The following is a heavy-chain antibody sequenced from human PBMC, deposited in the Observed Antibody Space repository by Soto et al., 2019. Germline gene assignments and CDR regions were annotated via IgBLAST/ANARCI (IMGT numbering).Heavy chain of an antibody. J-gene: IGHJ4*02. CDR3: AKALYGGFTY. CDR2: ISGSGDST. V-gene: IGHV3-23*01. D-gene: IGHD3-10*01. Sequence: EVRLLESGGGLVQPGGSLRLSCAASGFTFSAYAMSWVRQAPGKGLEWVSGISGSGDSTHYADSVKGRFTVSRDNSKSMLYLQTNSLRAEDTAIYYCAKALYGGFTYWGQGTLVTVSS. CDR1: GFTFSAYA.